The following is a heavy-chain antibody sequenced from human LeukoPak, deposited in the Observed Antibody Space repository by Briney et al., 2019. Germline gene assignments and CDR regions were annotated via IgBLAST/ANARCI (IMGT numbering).Heavy chain of an antibody. Sequence: GASLKISCKGSGYIFTSYWIGWVRQLPGKGLEWMGIIYPDDSDTKYSPSFQGQVTISADKSISTAYLQWSSLKASDTAMYYCARLAFCTNAVCFSNYYYSMDVWGRGTTVTVSS. CDR2: IYPDDSDT. D-gene: IGHD2-8*01. CDR1: GYIFTSYW. CDR3: ARLAFCTNAVCFSNYYYSMDV. J-gene: IGHJ6*03. V-gene: IGHV5-51*01.